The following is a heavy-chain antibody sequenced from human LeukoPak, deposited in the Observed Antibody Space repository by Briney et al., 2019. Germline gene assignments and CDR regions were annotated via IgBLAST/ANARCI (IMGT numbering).Heavy chain of an antibody. CDR1: GFTFSDHY. J-gene: IGHJ6*03. D-gene: IGHD3-10*01. V-gene: IGHV3-53*01. CDR3: ARVLSGRGSLYSYYYYMDV. Sequence: GGSLRLSCAASGFTFSDHYMIWVRQAPGKGLEWVSVIYSGGRTYYVDSVKGRFTISRDISKNTLYLQMNSLRAEDTAVYYCARVLSGRGSLYSYYYYMDVWGKGTTVTISS. CDR2: IYSGGRT.